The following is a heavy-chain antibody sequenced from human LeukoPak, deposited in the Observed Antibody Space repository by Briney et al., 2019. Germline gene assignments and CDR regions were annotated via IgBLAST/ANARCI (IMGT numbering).Heavy chain of an antibody. D-gene: IGHD3-10*01. CDR2: ISSSSSTI. V-gene: IGHV3-48*04. J-gene: IGHJ4*02. CDR1: GFTFSSYS. Sequence: GGSLRLSCAASGFTFSSYSMNWVRQAPGKGLEWVSYISSSSSTIYYADSVKGRFTISRDNAKNSLYLLMNSLRAEDTAVYYCARDHASYYYGSGSQAFDYWGQGTLVTVSS. CDR3: ARDHASYYYGSGSQAFDY.